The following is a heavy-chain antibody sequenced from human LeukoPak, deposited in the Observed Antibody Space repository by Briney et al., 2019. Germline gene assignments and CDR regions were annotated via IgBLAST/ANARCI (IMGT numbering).Heavy chain of an antibody. CDR3: ARKPATMNPAFYY. Sequence: GGSLRLSCAASGFTFSNSWMHWVRQAPGKGLMWVSHIHSDGSTTSFADSVKGRFTISRDNAKNTLYLQMSSLRAEDTAVYYCARKPATMNPAFYYWGQGTLVTVSS. V-gene: IGHV3-74*01. CDR1: GFTFSNSW. J-gene: IGHJ4*02. CDR2: IHSDGSTT. D-gene: IGHD3-22*01.